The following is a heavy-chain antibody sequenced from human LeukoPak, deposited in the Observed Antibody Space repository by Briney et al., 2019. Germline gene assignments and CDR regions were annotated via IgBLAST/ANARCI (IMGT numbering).Heavy chain of an antibody. V-gene: IGHV1-2*02. J-gene: IGHJ3*02. D-gene: IGHD3-9*01. CDR3: ARPSLRYFDWLNAFDI. CDR2: INPNSGGT. CDR1: GYTFTGYY. Sequence: VASVKVSCKASGYTFTGYYMHWVRQAPGQGLEWMGWINPNSGGTNYAQKFQGRVTMTRDTSISTAYMELSRLRSDDTAVYYCARPSLRYFDWLNAFDIWGQGTMVTVSS.